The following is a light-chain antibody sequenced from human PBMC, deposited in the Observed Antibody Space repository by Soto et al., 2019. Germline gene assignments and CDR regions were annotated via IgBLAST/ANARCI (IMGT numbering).Light chain of an antibody. CDR2: DVS. J-gene: IGLJ1*01. Sequence: QSVLTQPASVSGSPGQSITISCTGTSSDVGGYNYVSWYQQHPGKAPKLMIYDVSNRPSGVSNRFSGSKSGNTASLTTSWLQAEDEADYCCCSYTSSSTYVFGTGTKVTVL. CDR1: SSDVGGYNY. CDR3: CSYTSSSTYV. V-gene: IGLV2-14*01.